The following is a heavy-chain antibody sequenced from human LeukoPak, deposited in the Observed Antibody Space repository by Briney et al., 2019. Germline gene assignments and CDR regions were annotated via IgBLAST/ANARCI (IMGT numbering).Heavy chain of an antibody. V-gene: IGHV3-74*01. Sequence: GGSLKLSCATSGFTFSRYWMHWVRQAPGKGLVWVSYINSDGSSTNYADSVKGRFTISRDNSKNTLYLQMNSLRAEDTAVYYCAKYSVGSTRPHYYYYYMDVWGKGTTVTVSS. D-gene: IGHD2-2*01. J-gene: IGHJ6*03. CDR2: INSDGSST. CDR1: GFTFSRYW. CDR3: AKYSVGSTRPHYYYYYMDV.